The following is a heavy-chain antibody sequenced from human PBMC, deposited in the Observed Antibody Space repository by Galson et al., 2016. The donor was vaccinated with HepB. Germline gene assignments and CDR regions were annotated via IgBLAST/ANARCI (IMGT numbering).Heavy chain of an antibody. J-gene: IGHJ4*02. CDR3: ARRDRDCSGGTCMSRNCDY. CDR2: IYPGDSDI. V-gene: IGHV5-51*01. D-gene: IGHD2-15*01. Sequence: QSGAEVKKPGESLKISCQGSGYKFTSYWIGWVRQVPGEGLEWMGIIYPGDSDIRYNSSFQGQVTISADKSITPAYLQWGSLKASDSAIYFCARRDRDCSGGTCMSRNCDYWGQGTLVSVSS. CDR1: GYKFTSYW.